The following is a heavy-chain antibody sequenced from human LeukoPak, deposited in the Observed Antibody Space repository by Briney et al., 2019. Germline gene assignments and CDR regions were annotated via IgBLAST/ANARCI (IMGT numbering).Heavy chain of an antibody. V-gene: IGHV1-18*01. D-gene: IGHD6-19*01. J-gene: IGHJ5*02. CDR3: ASMMYSSGSLGNWFDP. CDR1: GYTFTSYC. CDR2: ISAYNGNT. Sequence: ASVKVSCKASGYTFTSYCISWVRQAPGQGLEWMGWISAYNGNTNYSQKLQGRVTMTTDTSTSTAYMQLRSLRSDDTAVYYCASMMYSSGSLGNWFDPWGQGTLVTVSS.